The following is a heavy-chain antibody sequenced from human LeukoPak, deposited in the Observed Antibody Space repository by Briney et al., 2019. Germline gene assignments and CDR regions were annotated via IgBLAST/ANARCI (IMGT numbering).Heavy chain of an antibody. CDR3: ARDSYYGMDV. J-gene: IGHJ6*04. V-gene: IGHV3-53*01. Sequence: GGSLRLSCAASVFTVSSNYMSWVRQAPGKGLEWVSVIYSGGSTYYADSVKGRFTISRDNSKNTLYLQMNSLRAEDKAVYYCARDSYYGMDVWGKGTTVTVSS. CDR2: IYSGGST. CDR1: VFTVSSNY.